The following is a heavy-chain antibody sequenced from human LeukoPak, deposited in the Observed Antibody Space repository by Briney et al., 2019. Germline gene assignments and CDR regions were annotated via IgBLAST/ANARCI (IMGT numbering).Heavy chain of an antibody. D-gene: IGHD3-10*01. Sequence: GGSLRLSCAASRFTPTGYGMHGARQAPGKGLEWVAFIRYDGSNKYYADSVKGRFTISRDNSKNTLYLQMNSLRAEDTAVYYCATGWFGQSRGAFIAYWGQGTLVTVSS. V-gene: IGHV3-30*02. CDR2: IRYDGSNK. CDR1: RFTPTGYG. J-gene: IGHJ4*02. CDR3: ATGWFGQSRGAFIAY.